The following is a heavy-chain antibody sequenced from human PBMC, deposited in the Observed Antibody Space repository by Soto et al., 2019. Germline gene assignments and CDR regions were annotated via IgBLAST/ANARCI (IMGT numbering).Heavy chain of an antibody. Sequence: QVQLVQSGAEVKKPGSSVKVSCKASGGTFSSYAISWVRQAPGQGLEWMGGIIPIFGTANYAQKFQGRVTITADESTSTAYMELSSRRSEDTAVYYCARDGPGYCSGGSCYRYYGMDVWGQGTTVTVSS. CDR2: IIPIFGTA. V-gene: IGHV1-69*12. CDR1: GGTFSSYA. J-gene: IGHJ6*02. D-gene: IGHD2-15*01. CDR3: ARDGPGYCSGGSCYRYYGMDV.